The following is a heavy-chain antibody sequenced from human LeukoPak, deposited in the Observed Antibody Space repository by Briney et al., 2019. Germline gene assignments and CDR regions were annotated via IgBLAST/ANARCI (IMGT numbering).Heavy chain of an antibody. CDR3: ARGGYYGSGNDFRFDP. CDR1: GGSINSYY. D-gene: IGHD3-10*01. J-gene: IGHJ5*02. V-gene: IGHV4-59*01. CDR2: IYYSGST. Sequence: SETLSLTCTVSGGSINSYYWSWIRQPPGKGLEWIGYIYYSGSTNYNPSLKSRVTISVDTSKNQFSLKLTSVTAADTAVYFCARGGYYGSGNDFRFDPWGQGTLVTVSS.